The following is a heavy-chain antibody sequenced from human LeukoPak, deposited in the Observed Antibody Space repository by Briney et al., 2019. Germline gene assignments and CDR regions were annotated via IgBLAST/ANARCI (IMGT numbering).Heavy chain of an antibody. D-gene: IGHD2-15*01. V-gene: IGHV3-23*01. CDR3: AKGVAAYYYYGMDV. J-gene: IGHJ6*02. CDR2: ISGSGGST. CDR1: GFTFSSYA. Sequence: GSLRLSCAASGFTFSSYAMSWVRQAPGKGLEWVSAISGSGGSTYYADSVKGRSTISRDNSKNTLYLQMNSLRAEDTAVYYCAKGVAAYYYYGMDVWGQGTTVTVSS.